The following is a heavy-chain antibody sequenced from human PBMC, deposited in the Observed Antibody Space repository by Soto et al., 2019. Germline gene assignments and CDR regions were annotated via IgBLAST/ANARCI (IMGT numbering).Heavy chain of an antibody. Sequence: QVQLVQSGAEVKKPGSSVKVSCKASGGTFSSYAISWVRQAPGQGLEWMGGIIPIFGTANYAQKFQGRVTITADKSTSTAYMELSRLRSEDTAVYYCARAQYSSGWYGYYYYGMDVWGQGTTVTVSS. J-gene: IGHJ6*02. D-gene: IGHD6-19*01. CDR2: IIPIFGTA. CDR3: ARAQYSSGWYGYYYYGMDV. CDR1: GGTFSSYA. V-gene: IGHV1-69*06.